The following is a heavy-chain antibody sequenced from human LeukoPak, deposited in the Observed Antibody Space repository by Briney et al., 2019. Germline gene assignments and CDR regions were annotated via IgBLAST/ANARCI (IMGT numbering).Heavy chain of an antibody. J-gene: IGHJ3*02. CDR1: GGSFSAYY. CDR3: ARGRGWELRAFDI. CDR2: INHSGST. Sequence: SETLSLTCAVYGGSFSAYYWSWIRQPPGKGLEWIGEINHSGSTNYNPSLKSRVTISVDTSKNQFSLRLSSVTAADTAVYYCARGRGWELRAFDIWGQGTMVTVSS. D-gene: IGHD1-26*01. V-gene: IGHV4-34*01.